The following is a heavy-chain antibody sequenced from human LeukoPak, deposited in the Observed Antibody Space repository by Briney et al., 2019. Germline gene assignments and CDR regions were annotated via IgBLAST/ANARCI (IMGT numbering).Heavy chain of an antibody. CDR2: INNSSSSI. D-gene: IGHD1-26*01. V-gene: IGHV3-48*01. CDR1: GFTFNSYP. CDR3: ARGGIGASLDY. Sequence: PGGSLRLSCAASGFTFNSYPMNWVRQAPGKGLEWVSYINNSSSSIYYAGSVKGRFTISRDNAKNSLYLQMNSLRAEDTAVYYCARGGIGASLDYWGQGTLVTVSS. J-gene: IGHJ4*02.